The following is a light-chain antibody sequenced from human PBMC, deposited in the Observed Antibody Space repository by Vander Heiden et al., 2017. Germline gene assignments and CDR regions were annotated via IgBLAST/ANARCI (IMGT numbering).Light chain of an antibody. CDR2: RDD. CDR3: ATWDDSLNDWV. J-gene: IGLJ3*02. CDR1: RSDIGSKS. Sequence: QSVLTQPPSASGTPGQRVTISCSGSRSDIGSKSVDWYQQFPGTAPNLLIYRDDQRPSGGPGRCSGSKSGASASLAISGLQSEDEAEYYCATWDDSLNDWVFGGGTKLTVL. V-gene: IGLV1-44*01.